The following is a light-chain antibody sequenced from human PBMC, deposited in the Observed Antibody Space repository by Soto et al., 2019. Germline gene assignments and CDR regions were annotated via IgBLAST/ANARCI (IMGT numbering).Light chain of an antibody. Sequence: QSVLTQPPSASGPPGQRVTISCSGRNSNIGTSPVYWYQQFPGMAPKPLIYRDVMRPSGVPDRMSGSKSGTSASLAISGLRSEDEGIYYCAARDDSLSENVVFGGGTQLTVL. J-gene: IGLJ2*01. CDR2: RDV. V-gene: IGLV1-47*01. CDR1: NSNIGTSP. CDR3: AARDDSLSENVV.